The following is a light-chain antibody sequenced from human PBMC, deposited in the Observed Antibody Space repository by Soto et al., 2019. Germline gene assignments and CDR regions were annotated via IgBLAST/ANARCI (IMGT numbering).Light chain of an antibody. CDR1: QSVTTC. CDR3: QQRSKWPIT. CDR2: DVS. V-gene: IGKV3-11*01. J-gene: IGKJ5*01. Sequence: EIVLTQSPATLSLSPGERATLSCRASQSVTTCLAWYQQKPGQAPRLVMYDVSNRAAGIPGRFSGSGSGTDFTLIISSLEPEDFAVYYCQQRSKWPITFGQGTRLEIK.